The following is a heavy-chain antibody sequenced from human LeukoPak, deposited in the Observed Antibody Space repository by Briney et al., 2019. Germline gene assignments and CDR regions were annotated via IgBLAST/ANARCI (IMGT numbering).Heavy chain of an antibody. CDR2: IRRKTDGETT. Sequence: GGSLRLSCAASGFTFSNVWMSWVRQVPGKGLEWVGRIRRKTDGETTDHAAPVKGRFTISRDDSKNTLYLQMNSLKTEDTAVYYCVTDLVIKGYFDYWGQGTLVTVSS. CDR1: GFTFSNVW. D-gene: IGHD2-21*01. J-gene: IGHJ4*02. V-gene: IGHV3-15*01. CDR3: VTDLVIKGYFDY.